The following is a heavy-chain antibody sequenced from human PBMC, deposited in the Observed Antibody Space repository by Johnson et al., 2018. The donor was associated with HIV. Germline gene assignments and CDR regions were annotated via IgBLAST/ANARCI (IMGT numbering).Heavy chain of an antibody. J-gene: IGHJ3*01. V-gene: IGHV3-23*04. CDR3: ANDGES. D-gene: IGHD3-10*01. CDR2: INGSGAST. CDR1: GFTFDDYG. Sequence: VQLVESGGGLVRPGGSLRLSCAASGFTFDDYGMSWVRQAPGKGLEWVSDINGSGASTYFADSVTGRFTISRDNAKNALFLQMNSLRVEDAAIYYCANDGESWGQGTMVTVSS.